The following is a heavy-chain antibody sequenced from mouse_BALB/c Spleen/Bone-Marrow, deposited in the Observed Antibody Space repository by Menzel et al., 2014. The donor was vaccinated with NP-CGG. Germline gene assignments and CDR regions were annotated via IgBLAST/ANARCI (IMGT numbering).Heavy chain of an antibody. CDR3: AREDGSSFFDY. Sequence: VQLQQSGPGLVKPSQSLSLTCSVTGYSITSGYYLNWIRQFPGNKLEWIGYISYDGSNNYNPSLKNRISITRDTSKNQFFLKLNSVTTEDTATYYCAREDGSSFFDYWGQGTTLTVSS. D-gene: IGHD1-1*01. V-gene: IGHV3-6*02. CDR2: ISYDGSN. CDR1: GYSITSGYY. J-gene: IGHJ2*01.